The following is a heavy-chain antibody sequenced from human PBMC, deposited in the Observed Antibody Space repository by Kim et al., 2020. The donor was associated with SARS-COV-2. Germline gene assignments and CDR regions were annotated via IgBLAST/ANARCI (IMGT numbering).Heavy chain of an antibody. V-gene: IGHV1-24*01. CDR2: FDPEDGET. D-gene: IGHD3-3*01. CDR3: ATGSITIFGVVPRYGMDV. CDR1: GYTLTELS. J-gene: IGHJ6*02. Sequence: ASVKVSCKVSGYTLTELSMHWVRQAPGKGLEWMGGFDPEDGETIYAQKFQGRVTMTEDTSTDTAYMELGSLRSEDTAVYYCATGSITIFGVVPRYGMDVWGQGTTVTVSS.